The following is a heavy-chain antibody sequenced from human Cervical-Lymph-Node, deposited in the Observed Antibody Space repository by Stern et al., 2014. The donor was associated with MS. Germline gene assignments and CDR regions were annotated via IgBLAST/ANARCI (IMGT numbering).Heavy chain of an antibody. Sequence: VQLVESGGGVVQPGGSLGLSCATSGFAFASYDLHLVRQAPGKGLEWVAFISNDGSNKYYADSLKDRFIVSRDYSKKTLNLQINSLRREDTAVYYCALPGHFYTNAPDYWGQGTLVTVSS. CDR3: ALPGHFYTNAPDY. J-gene: IGHJ4*02. D-gene: IGHD2-8*01. CDR1: GFAFASYD. CDR2: ISNDGSNK. V-gene: IGHV3-30*03.